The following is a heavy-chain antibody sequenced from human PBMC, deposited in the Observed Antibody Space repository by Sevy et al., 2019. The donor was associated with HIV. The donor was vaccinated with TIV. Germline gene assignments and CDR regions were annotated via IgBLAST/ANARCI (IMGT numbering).Heavy chain of an antibody. J-gene: IGHJ3*02. CDR2: IIPIFGTR. V-gene: IGHV1-69*13. D-gene: IGHD7-27*01. CDR1: GDTFSTYG. Sequence: ASVTVSCKASGDTFSTYGLSWVRQAPGQGLEWMGGIIPIFGTRNYAQKFQGRVTITADESASTAYMELSSLRSEDTALYYCAREGGVATTGDHDAFDIWGHGTLVTVSS. CDR3: AREGGVATTGDHDAFDI.